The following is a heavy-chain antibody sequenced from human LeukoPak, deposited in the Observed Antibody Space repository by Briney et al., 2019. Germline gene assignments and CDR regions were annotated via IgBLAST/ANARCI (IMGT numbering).Heavy chain of an antibody. CDR1: GGSISSSSYY. Sequence: SETLSLTCTVSGGSISSSSYYWGWIRQPPGKGLEWIASIYYSGSTYYNPSLKSRVTISADTSKNQFSLKLSSVSAADTAVYYCARLLSRSVNYFDYWGQGTLVTVSS. V-gene: IGHV4-39*01. CDR3: ARLLSRSVNYFDY. CDR2: IYYSGST. J-gene: IGHJ4*02. D-gene: IGHD2-15*01.